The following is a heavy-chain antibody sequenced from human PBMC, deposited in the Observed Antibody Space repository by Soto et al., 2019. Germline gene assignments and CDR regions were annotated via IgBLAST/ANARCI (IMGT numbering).Heavy chain of an antibody. CDR1: GYTFTSYD. D-gene: IGHD5-12*01. CDR2: MNPNSGNT. CDR3: ARARRAGYDN. J-gene: IGHJ4*02. V-gene: IGHV1-8*01. Sequence: QVQLVQSGAEVKKPGASVKVSCKASGYTFTSYDINWVRQATGQGLEWMGWMNPNSGNTAYAQKFQGRVTMTSNTSITTASLELSSLRAEDTAVYYCARARRAGYDNWGQATLVTVPS.